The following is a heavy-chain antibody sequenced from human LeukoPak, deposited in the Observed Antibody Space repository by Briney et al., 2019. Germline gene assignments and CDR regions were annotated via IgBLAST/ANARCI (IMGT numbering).Heavy chain of an antibody. D-gene: IGHD5-18*01. J-gene: IGHJ4*02. V-gene: IGHV3-20*01. CDR1: GFTFDDYG. CDR3: ARDRGDTAMGDFDY. CDR2: INWNGGST. Sequence: PGGSLRLSCAASGFTFDDYGMSWVRQAPGKGLEWVSGINWNGGSTGYADSVKGRFTISRDNAKNSLYLQMNSLRAEDTALYHCARDRGDTAMGDFDYWGQGTLVTVSS.